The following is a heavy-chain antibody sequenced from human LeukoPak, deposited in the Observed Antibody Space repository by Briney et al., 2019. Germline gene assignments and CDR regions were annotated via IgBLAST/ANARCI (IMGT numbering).Heavy chain of an antibody. Sequence: ATVKVSSTASGYTFTSYGISWVRQAPGQGLEWMGWISTYNGNTNYAQRLQGRVTITTDTSTSTAYMELRSLRSDDTAMYYCARHYYGAGSYYLGYWGQGTLVTVSS. J-gene: IGHJ4*02. D-gene: IGHD3-10*01. CDR1: GYTFTSYG. V-gene: IGHV1-18*04. CDR2: ISTYNGNT. CDR3: ARHYYGAGSYYLGY.